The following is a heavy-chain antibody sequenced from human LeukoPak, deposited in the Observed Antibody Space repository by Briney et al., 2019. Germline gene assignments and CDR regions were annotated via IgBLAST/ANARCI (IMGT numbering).Heavy chain of an antibody. CDR2: IKSKTDGGTT. V-gene: IGHV3-15*01. CDR1: GFTFSNAW. J-gene: IGHJ4*02. Sequence: GGSLRLSCAASGFTFSNAWMSWVRQAPGKGLEWVGRIKSKTDGGTTDYAAPVKGRFTISRDDPKNTLYLQMNSLKTEDTAVYYCTTGPSYYYDGSGYPFDYWGQGTLVTVSS. D-gene: IGHD3-22*01. CDR3: TTGPSYYYDGSGYPFDY.